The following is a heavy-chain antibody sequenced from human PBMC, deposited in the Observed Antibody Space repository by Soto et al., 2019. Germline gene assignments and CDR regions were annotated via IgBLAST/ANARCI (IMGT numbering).Heavy chain of an antibody. CDR3: KRYTDYGSSGYSDFDH. V-gene: IGHV1-24*01. CDR1: GYSITDIS. D-gene: IGHD3-10*01. Sequence: ASVKVSCPVSGYSITDISIHWVRQAPGQGLEWMGGFDPEEDETIYVQKFQGRVTMTEDTSTDTAYMELSSLRSDDTAVYYCKRYTDYGSSGYSDFDHWGQGTQVTVSS. J-gene: IGHJ5*02. CDR2: FDPEEDET.